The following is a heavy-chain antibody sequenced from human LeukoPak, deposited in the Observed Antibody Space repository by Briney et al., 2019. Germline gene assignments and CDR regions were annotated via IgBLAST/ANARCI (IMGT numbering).Heavy chain of an antibody. CDR2: INPSGGST. V-gene: IGHV1-46*01. CDR3: ARDMGLTYYDFWSGYNWFDS. Sequence: GASVKVSCKASGYTFTSYYMHWVRQAPGQGLEWMGIINPSGGSTSYAQKFQGRVTMTRDTSTSTVYMELSSLRSEDTAVYYCARDMGLTYYDFWSGYNWFDSWGQGTLVTVSS. D-gene: IGHD3-3*01. CDR1: GYTFTSYY. J-gene: IGHJ5*01.